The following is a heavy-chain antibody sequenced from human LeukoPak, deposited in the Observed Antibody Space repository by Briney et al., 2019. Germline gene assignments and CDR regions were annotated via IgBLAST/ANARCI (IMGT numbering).Heavy chain of an antibody. CDR3: ARLNDYGGNYGGIDY. D-gene: IGHD4-23*01. J-gene: IGHJ4*02. CDR2: IIPILGIA. Sequence: GASVKVSCKTSGYTFTGYFIHWVRQAPGQGLEWMGRIIPILGIANYAQKFQGRVTITADKSTSTAYMELSSLRSEDTAVYYCARLNDYGGNYGGIDYWGQGTLVTVSS. V-gene: IGHV1-69*02. CDR1: GYTFTGYF.